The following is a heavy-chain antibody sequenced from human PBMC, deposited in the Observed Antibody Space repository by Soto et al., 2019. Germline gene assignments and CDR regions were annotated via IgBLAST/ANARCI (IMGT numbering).Heavy chain of an antibody. J-gene: IGHJ4*02. Sequence: SETLSLTCTVSGGSISSGGYYWSWIRQHPGKGLEWIGYIYYSGSTYYNPSLKSRVTISVDTSKNQFSLKLSSVTAADTAVYYCARVKMTTVTIGYWGQRTLVTVSS. D-gene: IGHD4-17*01. CDR1: GGSISSGGYY. V-gene: IGHV4-31*03. CDR2: IYYSGST. CDR3: ARVKMTTVTIGY.